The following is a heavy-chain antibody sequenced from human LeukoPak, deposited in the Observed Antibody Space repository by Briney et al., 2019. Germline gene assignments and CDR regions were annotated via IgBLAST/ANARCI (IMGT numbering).Heavy chain of an antibody. Sequence: GGSLRLFCAASGFTFSSYAMSWVRQAPGKGLEWVSAISGSGGSTYYADSVKGRFTISRDNSKNTLYLQMNSLRAEDTAVYYCAKGGYSYGPMYYFDYWGQGTLVTVSS. CDR1: GFTFSSYA. CDR3: AKGGYSYGPMYYFDY. CDR2: ISGSGGST. D-gene: IGHD5-18*01. J-gene: IGHJ4*02. V-gene: IGHV3-23*01.